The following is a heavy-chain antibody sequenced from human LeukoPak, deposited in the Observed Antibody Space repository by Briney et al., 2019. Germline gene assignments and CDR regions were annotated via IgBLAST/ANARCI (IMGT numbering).Heavy chain of an antibody. Sequence: GASVKVSCKASGGTFSSYAISWVRQAPGQGLEWMGGIIPIFGTANYAQKFQGRVTITADKSTSTAYMELSSLRSEDTAVYYCAREGIAPSNWFDPWGQGTLVTVSS. CDR2: IIPIFGTA. D-gene: IGHD6-13*01. CDR1: GGTFSSYA. CDR3: AREGIAPSNWFDP. V-gene: IGHV1-69*06. J-gene: IGHJ5*02.